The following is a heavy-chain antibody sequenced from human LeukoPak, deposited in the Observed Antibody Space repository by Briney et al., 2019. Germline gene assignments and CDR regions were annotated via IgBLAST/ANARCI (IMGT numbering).Heavy chain of an antibody. Sequence: GGSVRLSCAASGFTFSDYYMSWIRQAPGKGLEWVSYISSSGSTIYYADSVKGRFTITRDNSKNSLYLQMNSLRAEDTAVYYCASHDYGGNPYWGQGTLVTVSS. CDR1: GFTFSDYY. CDR2: ISSSGSTI. V-gene: IGHV3-11*01. D-gene: IGHD4-23*01. J-gene: IGHJ4*02. CDR3: ASHDYGGNPY.